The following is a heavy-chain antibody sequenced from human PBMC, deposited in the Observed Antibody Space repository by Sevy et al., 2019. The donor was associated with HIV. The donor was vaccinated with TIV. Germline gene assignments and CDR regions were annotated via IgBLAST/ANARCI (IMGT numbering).Heavy chain of an antibody. CDR1: GFSFDDYA. CDR3: AKDNVGYSSGWYFYFDF. J-gene: IGHJ4*02. CDR2: INWNSGSV. Sequence: GGSLRLSCAASGFSFDDYAMHWVRQRPGKGLEWVSGINWNSGSVGYADSVKGRFTISRDNAKNSLYLQMSNLRPEDTALYYCAKDNVGYSSGWYFYFDFWGQGTLVTVSS. D-gene: IGHD6-13*01. V-gene: IGHV3-9*01.